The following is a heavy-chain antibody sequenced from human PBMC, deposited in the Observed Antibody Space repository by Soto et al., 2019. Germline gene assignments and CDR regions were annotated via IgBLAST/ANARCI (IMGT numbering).Heavy chain of an antibody. Sequence: LGGSLRLSCAASGFSFGSYIMNWVRQAPGKGLEWISSITTSGGSRYYADSVRGRFTISRDNAKNSLYLEMNSLRADDTAVYYCARSITSGDVWGQGTTVTVSS. CDR3: ARSITSGDV. J-gene: IGHJ6*02. CDR1: GFSFGSYI. CDR2: ITTSGGSR. V-gene: IGHV3-21*01. D-gene: IGHD2-2*01.